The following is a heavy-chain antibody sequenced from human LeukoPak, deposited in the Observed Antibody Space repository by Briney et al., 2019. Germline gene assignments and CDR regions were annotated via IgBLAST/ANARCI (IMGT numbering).Heavy chain of an antibody. V-gene: IGHV4-34*01. CDR2: INHSGST. CDR1: GGSFSGYY. D-gene: IGHD5-18*01. CDR3: ARKWILGY. Sequence: SETLSLTCAVYGGSFSGYYWSWIRQPPGKGLEWIGEINHSGSTNYNPSLKSRVTISVDTSKNQFSLKLSSVTAADTAVYYCARKWILGYWGQGTLVTVSS. J-gene: IGHJ4*02.